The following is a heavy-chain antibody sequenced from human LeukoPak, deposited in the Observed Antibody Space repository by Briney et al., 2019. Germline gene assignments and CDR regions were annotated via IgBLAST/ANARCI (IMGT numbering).Heavy chain of an antibody. CDR2: IKSKTDGGTT. CDR3: TTITMIREHEDY. CDR1: GFTFSKAW. D-gene: IGHD3-10*01. J-gene: IGHJ4*02. V-gene: IGHV3-15*01. Sequence: PGGSLRLSCAASGFTFSKAWMSWVRQAPGKGLECVGRIKSKTDGGTTDYAAPVKGRFTISRDDSRNTLSLQMNSLKTEDTAVYYCTTITMIREHEDYWGQGTLVTVSS.